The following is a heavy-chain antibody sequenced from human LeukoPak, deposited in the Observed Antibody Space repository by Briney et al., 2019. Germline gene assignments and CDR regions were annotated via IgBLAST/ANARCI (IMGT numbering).Heavy chain of an antibody. CDR2: ISSSGSAT. V-gene: IGHV3-48*01. CDR1: GFTFSSYT. Sequence: PGGSLRLSCAASGFTFSSYTMSWVRQAPGKGLEWVSYISSSGSATYHAGSVKGRFTISRDNAKNSLYLQLNSLRVEDTAVYYCARERGYTYSFDYWGQGTLVNVSS. CDR3: ARERGYTYSFDY. J-gene: IGHJ4*02. D-gene: IGHD5-24*01.